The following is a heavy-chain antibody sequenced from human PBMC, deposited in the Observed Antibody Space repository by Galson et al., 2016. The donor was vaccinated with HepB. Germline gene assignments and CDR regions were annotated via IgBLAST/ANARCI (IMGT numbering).Heavy chain of an antibody. V-gene: IGHV3-23*01. CDR1: GFTFSKYA. J-gene: IGHJ4*02. D-gene: IGHD3-3*01. CDR3: SYFDFWSGYLK. CDR2: ITGPGSST. Sequence: SLRLSCAASGFTFSKYAMSWVRQAPGKGLEWVSAITGPGSSTYYADSVKGRFTISRDNSKNTLYLQVNSLRAEDTAVYYCSYFDFWSGYLKWGQGSLVTVSS.